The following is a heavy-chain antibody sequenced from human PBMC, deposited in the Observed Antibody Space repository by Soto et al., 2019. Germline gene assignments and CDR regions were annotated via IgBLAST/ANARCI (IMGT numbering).Heavy chain of an antibody. CDR1: GFTFRIYA. CDR2: ISNDGNDK. D-gene: IGHD6-13*01. J-gene: IGHJ4*02. CDR3: AKDRDMAAAGYHFDY. V-gene: IGHV3-30*18. Sequence: LRLSCAASGFTFRIYAMHWVRQAPGKGLEWLAVISNDGNDKHCADSVKGRFTISRDNSKNTLYLQMSSLRAEDSAIYYCAKDRDMAAAGYHFDYWGQGTLVTVSS.